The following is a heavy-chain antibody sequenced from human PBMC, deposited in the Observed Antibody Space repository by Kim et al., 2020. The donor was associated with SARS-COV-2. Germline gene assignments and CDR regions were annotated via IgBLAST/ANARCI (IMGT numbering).Heavy chain of an antibody. J-gene: IGHJ3*02. D-gene: IGHD3-3*02. Sequence: PSLKSRVTISVDTSKNQFSLKLSSVTAADTAVYYCAREPFSGGFHDAFDIWGQGTMVTVSS. V-gene: IGHV4-31*02. CDR3: AREPFSGGFHDAFDI.